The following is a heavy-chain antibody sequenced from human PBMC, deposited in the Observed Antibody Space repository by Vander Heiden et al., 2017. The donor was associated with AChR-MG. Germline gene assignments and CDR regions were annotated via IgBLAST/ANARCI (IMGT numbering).Heavy chain of an antibody. CDR1: GFTFTNYH. Sequence: GQLVQYGAEVKKPGASLKVSCKTSGFTFTNYHMHWVRQAPGQGLEWVGTINPSLDSTHYAQKFQGRVRMTRDTSTKTVYMDMTSLRPEDTAVYFCARELTGSFYFDFWGQGSLVTVSS. V-gene: IGHV1-46*03. J-gene: IGHJ4*02. D-gene: IGHD1-26*01. CDR3: ARELTGSFYFDF. CDR2: INPSLDST.